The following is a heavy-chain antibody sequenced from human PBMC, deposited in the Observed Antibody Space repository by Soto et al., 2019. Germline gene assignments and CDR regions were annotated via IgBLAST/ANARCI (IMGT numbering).Heavy chain of an antibody. Sequence: ASVKVSCKASGYTFTSYAMHWVRQAPGQRLEWMGWINAGNGNTKYSQKFQGRVTITRDTSASTAYMELSSLRSEDTAVYYCARDKPDYGDYAEYFQHWGQGTLVTVSS. D-gene: IGHD4-17*01. CDR3: ARDKPDYGDYAEYFQH. CDR2: INAGNGNT. V-gene: IGHV1-3*01. J-gene: IGHJ1*01. CDR1: GYTFTSYA.